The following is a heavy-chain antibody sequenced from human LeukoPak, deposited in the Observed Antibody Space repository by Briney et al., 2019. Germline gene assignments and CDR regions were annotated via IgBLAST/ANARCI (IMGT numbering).Heavy chain of an antibody. CDR1: GFTFSSYW. CDR2: IKQDGSEK. CDR3: ARTWVVPQLYYFDY. Sequence: GGSLRLSCAASGFTFSSYWMSWVRQAPGKGLEWVANIKQDGSEKYYVDSVKGRFTISRDNAKNSLYLQMNSLRAEDTAVYYCARTWVVPQLYYFDYWGQGTLVTVSS. J-gene: IGHJ4*02. D-gene: IGHD6-19*01. V-gene: IGHV3-7*03.